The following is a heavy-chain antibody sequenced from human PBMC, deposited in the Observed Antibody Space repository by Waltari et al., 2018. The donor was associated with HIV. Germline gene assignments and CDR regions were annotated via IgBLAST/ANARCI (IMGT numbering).Heavy chain of an antibody. CDR1: GGSISSGSYY. CDR2: IYTSGST. J-gene: IGHJ6*02. D-gene: IGHD3-22*01. CDR3: ARDNVDYYDSSGQLAYGMDV. V-gene: IGHV4-61*02. Sequence: QVQLQESGPGLVKPSQTLSLTYTVSGGSISSGSYYWSWIRQPAGKGLEWIGRIYTSGSTNYNPSLKSRVTISVDTSKNQFSLKLSSVTAADTAVYYCARDNVDYYDSSGQLAYGMDVWGQGTTVTVSS.